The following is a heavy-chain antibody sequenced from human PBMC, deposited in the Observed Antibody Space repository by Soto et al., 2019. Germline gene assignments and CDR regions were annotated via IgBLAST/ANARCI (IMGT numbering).Heavy chain of an antibody. J-gene: IGHJ4*02. Sequence: AVKVPCMGSGCCFTGYALLWVRQAAGQRHEWMGWINGGNGDTKYSQTFQGRVTITSDTSASTAYMELTSLGSEDTAVYHCARGYCSSTSCQYYFDFWGQGTLVPVFS. V-gene: IGHV1-3*01. CDR2: INGGNGDT. D-gene: IGHD2-2*01. CDR3: ARGYCSSTSCQYYFDF. CDR1: GCCFTGYA.